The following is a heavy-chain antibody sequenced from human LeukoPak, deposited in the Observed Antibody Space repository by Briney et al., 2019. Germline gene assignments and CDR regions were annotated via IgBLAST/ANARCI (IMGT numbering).Heavy chain of an antibody. CDR2: IYYSGST. CDR3: ARYNWGAFWYFDY. V-gene: IGHV4-59*01. D-gene: IGHD1-20*01. CDR1: GGSISSYY. J-gene: IGHJ4*02. Sequence: PSETLSLTCTVSGGSISSYYWSWIQQPPGKGLEWIAYIYYSGSTNYNPSLKSRVTISVDTSKNQFSLRLSSVTAADTAVYYCARYNWGAFWYFDYWGQGTLVTVSS.